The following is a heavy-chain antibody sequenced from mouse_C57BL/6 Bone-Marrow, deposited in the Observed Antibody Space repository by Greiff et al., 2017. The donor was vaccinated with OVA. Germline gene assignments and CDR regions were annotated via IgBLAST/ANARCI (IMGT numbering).Heavy chain of an antibody. D-gene: IGHD1-1*01. CDR1: GYTFTSYW. CDR3: ARTVVSHFDY. J-gene: IGHJ2*01. CDR2: IDPSDSYT. Sequence: QVQLQQPGAELVKPGASVKLSCKASGYTFTSYWMQWVKQRPGPGLEWIGEIDPSDSYTNYNQKFKGKATLTVDTSSSTAYMQLSSLTSEDSAVYYCARTVVSHFDYWGQGTTLTVSS. V-gene: IGHV1-50*01.